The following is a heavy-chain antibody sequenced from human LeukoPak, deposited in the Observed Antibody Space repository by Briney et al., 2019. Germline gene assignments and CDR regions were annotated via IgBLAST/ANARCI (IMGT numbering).Heavy chain of an antibody. V-gene: IGHV4-59*01. Sequence: PSETLSLTCTVSGGSISSYYWSWIRQPPGKGLEWIGYTYYSGSTNYNPPLKSRVTISVDTSKNQFSLKLSSVTAADTAVYYCARERYCSSTSCPFDYWGQGTLVTVSS. CDR3: ARERYCSSTSCPFDY. J-gene: IGHJ4*02. D-gene: IGHD2-2*01. CDR2: TYYSGST. CDR1: GGSISSYY.